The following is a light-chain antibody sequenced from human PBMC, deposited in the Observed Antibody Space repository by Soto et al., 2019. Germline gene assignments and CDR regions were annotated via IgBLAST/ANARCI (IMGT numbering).Light chain of an antibody. J-gene: IGKJ1*01. CDR3: QQSYSTPWT. Sequence: DIPMTQSPSSLSASVGDRVTITCRASQSISNYLNWYQQEPGKAPNLLIYGASTLQSGVPSRFSGSGSGTDFTLTISSLQPEDFATYFCQQSYSTPWTFGQGTKVQIK. CDR2: GAS. V-gene: IGKV1-39*01. CDR1: QSISNY.